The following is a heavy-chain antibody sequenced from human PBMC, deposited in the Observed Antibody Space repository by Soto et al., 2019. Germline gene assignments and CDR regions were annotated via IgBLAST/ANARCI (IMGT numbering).Heavy chain of an antibody. CDR1: GFNFDDYG. D-gene: IGHD3-22*01. CDR2: INWNGGST. J-gene: IGHJ4*02. Sequence: GGSLRLSCAASGFNFDDYGMSWVRQGPGKGLEWVSGINWNGGSTGYADSVKGRFTISRDNAKNSLYLQMKSLRAEDTALYYCARVPYFYDSSGYYFDYWGQGTLVTVSS. CDR3: ARVPYFYDSSGYYFDY. V-gene: IGHV3-20*04.